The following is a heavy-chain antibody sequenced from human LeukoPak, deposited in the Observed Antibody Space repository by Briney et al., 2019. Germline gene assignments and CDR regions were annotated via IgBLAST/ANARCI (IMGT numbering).Heavy chain of an antibody. D-gene: IGHD3-22*01. CDR2: ITGTHYTT. CDR1: GFTFSTFA. CDR3: TTDFMIVKTHA. V-gene: IGHV3-23*01. Sequence: GGSLRLSCAASGFTFSTFAMTWVRQAPGKGLEWVSSITGTHYTTYNTDSVKGRFTISRDNSKNTLYLQMNSLRADDTAVYYCTTDFMIVKTHAWGQGTLVTVSS. J-gene: IGHJ4*02.